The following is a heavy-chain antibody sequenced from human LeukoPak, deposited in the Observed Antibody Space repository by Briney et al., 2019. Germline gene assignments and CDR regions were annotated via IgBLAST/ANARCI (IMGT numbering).Heavy chain of an antibody. CDR1: GDSISLSFYY. J-gene: IGHJ4*02. V-gene: IGHV4-39*07. CDR3: ARGTLYRGWSYYLDF. Sequence: SETLSLTCSVSGDSISLSFYYWGWIRQPPGKALEWIGSVYYSGTTSYNPSLKSRVTISVDMSKNHFSRRLRSVTAADTAMYYCARGTLYRGWSYYLDFWGQGSQVTVSS. CDR2: VYYSGTT. D-gene: IGHD6-19*01.